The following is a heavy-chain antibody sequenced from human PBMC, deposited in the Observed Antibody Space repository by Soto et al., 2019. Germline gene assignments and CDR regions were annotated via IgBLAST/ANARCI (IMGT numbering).Heavy chain of an antibody. CDR3: AKDQDIVLMLYAPAPFDY. CDR2: ISGSGGST. J-gene: IGHJ4*02. D-gene: IGHD2-8*01. V-gene: IGHV3-23*01. Sequence: GGSLRLSCAASGFTFSSYAMIWVRQAPGKGLEWVSAISGSGGSTDYADSVKGRFTISRDNSKNTLYLQMNSLRAEDTAVYYCAKDQDIVLMLYAPAPFDYWXQGTLVTVSS. CDR1: GFTFSSYA.